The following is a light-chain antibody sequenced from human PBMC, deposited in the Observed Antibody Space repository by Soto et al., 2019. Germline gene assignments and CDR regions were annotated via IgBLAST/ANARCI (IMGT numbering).Light chain of an antibody. CDR3: ATCDDDLSVL. J-gene: IGLJ2*01. CDR1: SSNIGRHD. Sequence: QSVLTQPPSASGTPGQRVTISCSGSSSNIGRHDVYWYQHLPGTAPKVLIYRDNQRPSGVPDRFSGSKSGTSASLAISGLQSADEADYFCATCDDDLSVLFGVGTKLTVL. V-gene: IGLV1-47*01. CDR2: RDN.